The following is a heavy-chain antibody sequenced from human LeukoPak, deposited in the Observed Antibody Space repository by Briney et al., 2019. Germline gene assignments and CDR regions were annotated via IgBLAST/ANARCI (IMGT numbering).Heavy chain of an antibody. Sequence: GRSLRLSCEASGFTFSSYGMHWVRQAPGKGLEWVAVISYDGSNKYYADSVKGRFTISRDNSKNTLYLQMNSLRAEDTAVYYCASHIAAAGSNYFDYWGQGTLVTVSS. D-gene: IGHD6-13*01. V-gene: IGHV3-30*03. CDR2: ISYDGSNK. J-gene: IGHJ4*02. CDR3: ASHIAAAGSNYFDY. CDR1: GFTFSSYG.